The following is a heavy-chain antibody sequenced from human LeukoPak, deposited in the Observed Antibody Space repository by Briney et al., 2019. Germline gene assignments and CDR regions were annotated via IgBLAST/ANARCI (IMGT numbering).Heavy chain of an antibody. D-gene: IGHD6-6*01. J-gene: IGHJ4*02. CDR1: VYTFTSYD. CDR3: ARSYSSSSWFDY. V-gene: IGHV1-8*03. Sequence: ASVKVSCKASVYTFTSYDINWVRQATGQGLEWMGWMNPNSGNTGYAQKFQGRVTITRNTSISTAYMELSSLRSEDTAVYYCARSYSSSSWFDYWGQGTLVTVSS. CDR2: MNPNSGNT.